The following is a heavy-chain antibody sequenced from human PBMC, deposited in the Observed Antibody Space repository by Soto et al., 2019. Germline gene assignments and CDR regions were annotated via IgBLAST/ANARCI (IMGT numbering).Heavy chain of an antibody. CDR3: ARDSPPFDP. CDR1: GYTFSSYH. CDR2: ISAYNGNT. J-gene: IGHJ5*02. Sequence: QVQLVQSGAEVKKPGASVKVACKASGYTFSSYHISWVRQAPGQALEWMGGISAYNGNTNYAQKIQGRVPMTTDTSTSTAYMELRSLRSDDTDVYYCARDSPPFDPWGQGTLVTVSS. V-gene: IGHV1-18*01.